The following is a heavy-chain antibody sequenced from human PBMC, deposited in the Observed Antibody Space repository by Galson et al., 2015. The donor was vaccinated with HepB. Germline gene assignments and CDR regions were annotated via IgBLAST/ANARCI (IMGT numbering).Heavy chain of an antibody. CDR1: GFTFSSYW. Sequence: SLRLSCAASGFTFSSYWMHWVRQAPGKGLVWVSHIDIDGSTTTYADSVKGRFTISRDNAKNTLYLQMNGLRAEDTAVYYCVVDDSRGGLLDYWGQGTLVSVSS. CDR3: VVDDSRGGLLDY. CDR2: IDIDGSTT. V-gene: IGHV3-74*01. J-gene: IGHJ4*02. D-gene: IGHD2-15*01.